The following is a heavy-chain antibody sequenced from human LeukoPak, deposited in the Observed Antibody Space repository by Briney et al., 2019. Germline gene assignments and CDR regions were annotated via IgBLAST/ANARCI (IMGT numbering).Heavy chain of an antibody. V-gene: IGHV3-30*18. Sequence: VGSLRLSCAASGFTFSSYGMHWVRQAPGKGLEWVAVISYDGSNKYYADSVKGRFTISRDNPKNTLYLQMSSLRAEDAAVYYCAKAHSSGWYYFDYWGQGTLVTDSS. J-gene: IGHJ4*02. D-gene: IGHD6-19*01. CDR2: ISYDGSNK. CDR3: AKAHSSGWYYFDY. CDR1: GFTFSSYG.